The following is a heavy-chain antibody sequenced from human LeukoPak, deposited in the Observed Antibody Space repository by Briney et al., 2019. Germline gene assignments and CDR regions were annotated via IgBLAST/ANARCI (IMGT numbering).Heavy chain of an antibody. Sequence: PSETLSLTCTGPGGSISSYYWGWIRQPPGNGLEWIGYIYYGGSTNYNPSLRSRVTISVDTSKNQFSLKLSSVTAADTAVYYCARGRDVLLWFGELLLDYWGQGTLVTVSS. CDR2: IYYGGST. D-gene: IGHD3-10*01. CDR1: GGSISSYY. V-gene: IGHV4-59*01. J-gene: IGHJ4*02. CDR3: ARGRDVLLWFGELLLDY.